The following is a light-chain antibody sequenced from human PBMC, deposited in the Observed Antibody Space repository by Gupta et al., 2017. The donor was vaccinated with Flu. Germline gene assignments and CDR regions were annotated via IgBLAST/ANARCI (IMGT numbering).Light chain of an antibody. J-gene: IGLJ3*02. V-gene: IGLV3-21*02. Sequence: SSVLTQPPSVSVAPGQTARITCGGDNIGRKSVHWYQQKAGQAPVLVGYDEEDRPSGIPARLSCATSGSAAKPKISRVEAGDEADEDGYVWDGGSDHSCMFGGGTKLTVL. CDR1: NIGRKS. CDR2: DEE. CDR3: YVWDGGSDHSCM.